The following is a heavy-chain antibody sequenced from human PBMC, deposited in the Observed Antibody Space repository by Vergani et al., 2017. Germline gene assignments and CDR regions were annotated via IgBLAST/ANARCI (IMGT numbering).Heavy chain of an antibody. D-gene: IGHD3-10*01. CDR1: GFTFSSYG. CDR3: AKAGSVTSGSLQYNFYMDV. V-gene: IGHV3-30*02. CDR2: IRYDGSNE. J-gene: IGHJ6*03. Sequence: QVQLVESGGGVVQPGGSLRLSCAASGFTFSSYGMHWVRQAPGKGLEWVAFIRYDGSNEYYADSVKGRFTISRDNSKNTLDLQMNSLRTQDTAVYYCAKAGSVTSGSLQYNFYMDVWGKGTTVTVS.